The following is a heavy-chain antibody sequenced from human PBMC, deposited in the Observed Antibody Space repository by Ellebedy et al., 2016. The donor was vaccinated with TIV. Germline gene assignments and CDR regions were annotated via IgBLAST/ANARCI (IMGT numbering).Heavy chain of an antibody. D-gene: IGHD1-7*01. CDR2: IGGTGGTT. CDR3: AKLPVAYNWNYADDY. J-gene: IGHJ4*02. CDR1: GISLRSYA. V-gene: IGHV3-23*01. Sequence: ESLKISCAASGISLRSYAMSWVRQAPGKGLEWVSTIGGTGGTTYYRESVKGRFTVSRDTSRNTLYLQMSSLRAEDTAVYYCAKLPVAYNWNYADDYWGQGTLVTVSS.